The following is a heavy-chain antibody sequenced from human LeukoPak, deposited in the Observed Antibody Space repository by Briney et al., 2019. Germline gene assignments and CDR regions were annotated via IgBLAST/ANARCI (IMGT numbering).Heavy chain of an antibody. CDR2: IYYSGTT. CDR3: ARGTVYGVATKWFDP. Sequence: SETLSLTCTVSGGSMSGYFWSWLRQPPGKGLEWIGYIYYSGTTNYNPSLKSRLTISLDTPNNQFSLKLSSVTAADSAAYYCARGTVYGVATKWFDPWGQGTLVTVSS. CDR1: GGSMSGYF. D-gene: IGHD3-3*01. J-gene: IGHJ5*02. V-gene: IGHV4-59*01.